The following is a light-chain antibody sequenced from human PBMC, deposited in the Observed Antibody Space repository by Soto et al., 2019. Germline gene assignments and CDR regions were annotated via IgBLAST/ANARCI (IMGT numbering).Light chain of an antibody. CDR3: QQRSNWPPWLT. CDR1: QSVSSY. J-gene: IGKJ4*01. V-gene: IGKV3-11*01. CDR2: DAS. Sequence: IVFTKYTNPLSFSPGERSTPSVRSLQSVSSYLAWYQQKPGQAPRLLIYDASNRATGIPARFSGSGSGTDFTLTISSLEPEDFAVYYCQQRSNWPPWLTFGGGTKVDI.